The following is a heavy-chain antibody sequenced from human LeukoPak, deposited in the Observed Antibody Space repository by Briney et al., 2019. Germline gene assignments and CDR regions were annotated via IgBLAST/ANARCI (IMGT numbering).Heavy chain of an antibody. D-gene: IGHD5-18*01. CDR1: GFTFDDYA. J-gene: IGHJ4*02. Sequence: GGSLRLSCAASGFTFDDYAMHWFRQAPGKGLEWVSLISGDGDSTYYADSVKGRFTISRDNSKNSLYLQMNSLRTEDTALFYCAKDKYSYGYNFDYWGQGTLVTVSS. V-gene: IGHV3-43*02. CDR3: AKDKYSYGYNFDY. CDR2: ISGDGDST.